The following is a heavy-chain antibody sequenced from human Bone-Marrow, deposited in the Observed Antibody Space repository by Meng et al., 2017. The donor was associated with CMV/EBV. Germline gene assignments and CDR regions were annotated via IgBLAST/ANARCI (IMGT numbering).Heavy chain of an antibody. CDR3: ARYSSSTAFDI. J-gene: IGHJ3*02. CDR2: INWNGGST. V-gene: IGHV3-20*04. CDR1: GFTFSSYG. D-gene: IGHD6-13*01. Sequence: GESLKISCAASGFTFSSYGMHWVRQAPGKGLEWVSGINWNGGSTGYADSVKGRFTISRDNAKNSLYLQMNSLRAEDTALYYCARYSSSTAFDIWGQGTMVTASS.